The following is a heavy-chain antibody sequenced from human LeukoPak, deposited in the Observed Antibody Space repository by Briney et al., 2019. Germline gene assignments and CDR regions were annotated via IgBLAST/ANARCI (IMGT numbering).Heavy chain of an antibody. CDR3: ARDLGKIGGNSSPFDY. D-gene: IGHD4-23*01. J-gene: IGHJ4*02. Sequence: SVKVSCKASGGTFSSYAISWVRQAPGQGREWMGGIIPIFGTANYAQKFQGRVTITTDESTSTAYMELSSLRSEDTAVYYCARDLGKIGGNSSPFDYWGQGTLVTVSS. V-gene: IGHV1-69*05. CDR2: IIPIFGTA. CDR1: GGTFSSYA.